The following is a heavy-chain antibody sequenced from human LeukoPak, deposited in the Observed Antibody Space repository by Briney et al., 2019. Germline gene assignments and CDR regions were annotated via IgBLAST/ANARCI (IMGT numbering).Heavy chain of an antibody. Sequence: GRSLRLSCAASGFIFDDYAMHWVRQPPGRGLEWVSGISWNSGSIGYADSVKGRFTISRDNAKNSLYLQMNSLRAEDTALYYCAKDSTTGTSWGQGTLVTVSS. CDR1: GFIFDDYA. D-gene: IGHD1-1*01. CDR2: ISWNSGSI. J-gene: IGHJ4*02. V-gene: IGHV3-9*01. CDR3: AKDSTTGTS.